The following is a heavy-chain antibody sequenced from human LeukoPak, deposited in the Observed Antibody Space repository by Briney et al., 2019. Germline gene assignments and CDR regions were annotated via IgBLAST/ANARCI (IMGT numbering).Heavy chain of an antibody. Sequence: GTSLRLSCVASGFTVGSYAVHWVRQAPGKGLEWVAVISYDGDNKYYADSVQGRFTTSRDNSKNTLYLQMNGLRVEDTAVYYCARAGSGSYYKYLYMDVWGKGTTVTVSS. J-gene: IGHJ6*03. CDR3: ARAGSGSYYKYLYMDV. CDR2: ISYDGDNK. D-gene: IGHD3-10*01. V-gene: IGHV3-30*04. CDR1: GFTVGSYA.